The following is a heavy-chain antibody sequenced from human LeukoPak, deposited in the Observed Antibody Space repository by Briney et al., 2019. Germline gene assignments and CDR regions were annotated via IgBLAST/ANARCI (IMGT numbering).Heavy chain of an antibody. Sequence: PGGSLRLSCAASGFTFSSYEMNWVRQAPGKGLEWVSQISSSGGTKYYADSVKGRFTISRDNAKNSVYLQMNTLRAEDTAVYYCARGDTVMVTAVASTGVDLDYWGQGTLVTVSS. CDR2: ISSSGGTK. CDR1: GFTFSSYE. D-gene: IGHD6-19*01. CDR3: ARGDTVMVTAVASTGVDLDY. V-gene: IGHV3-48*03. J-gene: IGHJ4*02.